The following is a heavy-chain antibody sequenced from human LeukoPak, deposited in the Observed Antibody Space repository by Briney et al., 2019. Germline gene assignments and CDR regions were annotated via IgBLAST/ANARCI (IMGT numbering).Heavy chain of an antibody. Sequence: SVKVSCKASGGTFSSYAISWVRQAPGQGLEWMGRIIPIFGTANYAQKFQGRVTITTDESTSTAYMELSRLISEDTAVYYCARGSVDFWSGYDFLDIWGQGTMVTVSS. CDR1: GGTFSSYA. CDR3: ARGSVDFWSGYDFLDI. J-gene: IGHJ3*02. D-gene: IGHD3-3*01. V-gene: IGHV1-69*05. CDR2: IIPIFGTA.